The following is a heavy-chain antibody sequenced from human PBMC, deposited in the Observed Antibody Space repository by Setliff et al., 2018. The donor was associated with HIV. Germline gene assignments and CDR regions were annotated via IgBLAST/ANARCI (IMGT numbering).Heavy chain of an antibody. CDR2: IFYSGST. CDR1: GGSITSSTYY. CDR3: ARDHKYYYDSSGLDY. J-gene: IGHJ4*02. D-gene: IGHD3-22*01. Sequence: SETLSLTCTVSGGSITSSTYYWDWIRQPPGEGLEWIGSIFYSGSTYYNPSVKSRVTISIDTSKNQFSLRLSSVTAADTAVYYCARDHKYYYDSSGLDYWGQGTLVTVSS. V-gene: IGHV4-39*07.